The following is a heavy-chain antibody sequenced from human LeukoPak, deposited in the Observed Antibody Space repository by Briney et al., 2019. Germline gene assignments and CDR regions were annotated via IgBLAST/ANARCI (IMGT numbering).Heavy chain of an antibody. CDR2: IYYSGST. Sequence: SETLPLTCTVSGGSISSYYWSWIRQPPGKGLEWIGYIYYSGSTNYNPSLKSRVTISVDTSKNQFSLKLSSVTAADTAVYYSAREHSGSYNYFDYWGQGTLVTVSS. D-gene: IGHD1-26*01. CDR1: GGSISSYY. J-gene: IGHJ4*02. CDR3: AREHSGSYNYFDY. V-gene: IGHV4-59*01.